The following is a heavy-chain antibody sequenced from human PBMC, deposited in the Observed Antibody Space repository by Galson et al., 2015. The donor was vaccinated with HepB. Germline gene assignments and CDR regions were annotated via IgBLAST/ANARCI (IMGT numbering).Heavy chain of an antibody. D-gene: IGHD4-17*01. J-gene: IGHJ4*02. V-gene: IGHV3-30*18. Sequence: SLRLSCAASGFTFSSYGMHWVRQAPGKGLEWVAVISYDGSNKYYADSVKGRFTISRDNSKNTLYLQMNSLRAEDTAVYYCAKDRGRTTVTTGNDYWGQGTLVTVSS. CDR2: ISYDGSNK. CDR1: GFTFSSYG. CDR3: AKDRGRTTVTTGNDY.